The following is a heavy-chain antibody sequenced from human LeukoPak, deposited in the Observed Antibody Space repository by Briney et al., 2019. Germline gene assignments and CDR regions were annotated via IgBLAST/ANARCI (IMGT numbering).Heavy chain of an antibody. Sequence: SVKVSCKASGGTFSSYAISWVRQAPGQGLEWMGGIIPIFGTANYAQKFQGRVTITADESTSTAYMELSSLRSEDTAVYYRARAAGYSSINYYYYGMDVWGQGTTVTVSS. CDR1: GGTFSSYA. D-gene: IGHD6-13*01. CDR2: IIPIFGTA. CDR3: ARAAGYSSINYYYYGMDV. V-gene: IGHV1-69*13. J-gene: IGHJ6*02.